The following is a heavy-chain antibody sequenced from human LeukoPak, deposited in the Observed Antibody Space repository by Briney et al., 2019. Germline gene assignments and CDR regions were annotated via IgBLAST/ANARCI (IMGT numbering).Heavy chain of an antibody. Sequence: SETLSLTCTVSGYSISSGFYWGWIRQPPGNGLEWIGSIYHSGSTYYNPSLKSRVTMSVDTSKNQFSLKLSSVTAADTAVYYCARRRDLYSGSYYPFDYWGQGTLVTVSS. J-gene: IGHJ4*02. CDR1: GYSISSGFY. CDR3: ARRRDLYSGSYYPFDY. D-gene: IGHD1-26*01. V-gene: IGHV4-38-2*02. CDR2: IYHSGST.